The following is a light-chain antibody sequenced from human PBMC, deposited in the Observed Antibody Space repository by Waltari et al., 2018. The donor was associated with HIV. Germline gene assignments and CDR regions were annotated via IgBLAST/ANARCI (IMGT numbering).Light chain of an antibody. V-gene: IGLV2-11*01. CDR1: SSDVVASNT. Sequence: QSALTQPRSVSGSPGQSVTISCTGTSSDVVASNTVAWYQQHPGKAPKLMIYDVNKRPSGVPDRFSGSKSGNTASLTISGLQAEDEADYYCCSYAGSYTYVFGTGTKVTVL. CDR2: DVN. J-gene: IGLJ1*01. CDR3: CSYAGSYTYV.